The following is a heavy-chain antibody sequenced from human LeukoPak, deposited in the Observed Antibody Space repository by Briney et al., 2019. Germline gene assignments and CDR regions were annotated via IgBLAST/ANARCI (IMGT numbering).Heavy chain of an antibody. CDR3: IYGYTLDF. CDR1: GFTVNNNY. CDR2: IYSGGST. V-gene: IGHV3-53*01. Sequence: PGGSLRLSCAASGFTVNNNYMNWVRQAPGKGLEWVSVIYSGGSTNYADSVKGRFTISRDNSKNTLYLQMNSLRAEDTAMYYRIYGYTLDFWGQGTLVTVSS. D-gene: IGHD5-18*01. J-gene: IGHJ4*02.